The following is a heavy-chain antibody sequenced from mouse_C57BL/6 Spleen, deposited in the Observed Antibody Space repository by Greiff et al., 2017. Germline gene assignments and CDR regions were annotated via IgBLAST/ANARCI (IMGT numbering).Heavy chain of an antibody. J-gene: IGHJ4*01. CDR2: IYPGDGDT. V-gene: IGHV1-80*01. Sequence: QVQLKESGAELVKPGASVKISCKASGYAFSSYWMNWVKQRPGKGLEWIGQIYPGDGDTNYNGKFKGKATLTADKSSITAYMQLSSLTSEDSAVYFCARGPPYYGNPYYARDYWGQGTSVTVSS. D-gene: IGHD2-10*01. CDR3: ARGPPYYGNPYYARDY. CDR1: GYAFSSYW.